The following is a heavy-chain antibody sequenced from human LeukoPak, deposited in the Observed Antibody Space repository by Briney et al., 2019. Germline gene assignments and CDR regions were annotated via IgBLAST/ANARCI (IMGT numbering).Heavy chain of an antibody. V-gene: IGHV3-7*03. CDR2: INHNGNVN. Sequence: PGGSLRLSCAASGFTFSSYWMNWARQAPGKGLEWVASINHNGNVNYYVDSVKGRFTISRDNAKNSLYLQMNNLRAEDMAVYFCARGGGLDVWGQGATVTVSS. CDR1: GFTFSSYW. J-gene: IGHJ6*02. D-gene: IGHD3-16*01. CDR3: ARGGGLDV.